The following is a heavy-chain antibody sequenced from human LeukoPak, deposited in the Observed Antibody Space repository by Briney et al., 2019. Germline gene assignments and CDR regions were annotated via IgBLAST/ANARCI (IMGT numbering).Heavy chain of an antibody. Sequence: ASVKVSCKASGYTFTCYDINWVRQATGQGLEWMGWMNPNSGNTGYAQKFQGRVTMTRNTSISTAYMELSSLRSDDTAVYYCARIDGTVTYYFDYWGQGTLVTASS. D-gene: IGHD1-1*01. CDR2: MNPNSGNT. V-gene: IGHV1-8*01. J-gene: IGHJ4*02. CDR1: GYTFTCYD. CDR3: ARIDGTVTYYFDY.